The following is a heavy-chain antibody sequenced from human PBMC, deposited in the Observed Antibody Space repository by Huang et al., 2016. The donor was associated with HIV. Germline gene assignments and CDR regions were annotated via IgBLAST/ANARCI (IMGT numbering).Heavy chain of an antibody. D-gene: IGHD3-22*01. J-gene: IGHJ4*02. CDR1: GFSISSYW. CDR3: ARDPRIQSWLNFFDY. Sequence: EVQLVESGGGLVQPGGSLRLSCAASGFSISSYWMHWVRQAQGKGLVWVCRINSGGSKTSYAYSVKGRFTISRDNAKNTLYLQMNSLRAEDTAVYYCARDPRIQSWLNFFDYWGQGTLVSVSS. CDR2: INSGGSKT. V-gene: IGHV3-74*01.